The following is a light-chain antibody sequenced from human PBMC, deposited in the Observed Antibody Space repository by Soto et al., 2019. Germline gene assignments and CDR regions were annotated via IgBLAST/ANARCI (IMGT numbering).Light chain of an antibody. CDR3: QQYGSSPWT. CDR2: GAS. J-gene: IGKJ1*01. CDR1: QSVSSN. Sequence: EIVFAQSPTTLSFSPGERATLSCRASQSVSSNLAWYQQKPGQAPRLLIYGASSRATGIPDRFSGSGSGTDFTLTISRLEPEDFAVYYCQQYGSSPWTFGQGTKVDIK. V-gene: IGKV3-20*01.